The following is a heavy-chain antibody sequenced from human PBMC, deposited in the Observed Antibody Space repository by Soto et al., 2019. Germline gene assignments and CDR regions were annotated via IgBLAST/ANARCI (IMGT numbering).Heavy chain of an antibody. CDR3: ARGSHYYYGMDV. CDR2: INHSGST. V-gene: IGHV4-34*01. Sequence: QVQLQQWGAGLLKPSETLSLTCAVYGGSFSGYYCSWIRQPPGKGLEWIGEINHSGSTNYNPSLKSRVNISVDTSKNQFSLKLSSVTAADTAVYYCARGSHYYYGMDVWGQGTTVTVSS. J-gene: IGHJ6*02. CDR1: GGSFSGYY.